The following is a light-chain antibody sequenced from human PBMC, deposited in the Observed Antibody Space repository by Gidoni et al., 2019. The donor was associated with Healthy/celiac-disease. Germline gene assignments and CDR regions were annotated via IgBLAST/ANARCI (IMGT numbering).Light chain of an antibody. CDR1: QSVSSY. Sequence: ESVLTQSPATLSLSPGERATLSCRASQSVSSYLAWYQQKPGQAPRLLIYDASNRATGIPARFSGSGSGTDFTLTISSLEPEDFVVYYCQQRSNWPPVFTFGPGTKVDIK. J-gene: IGKJ3*01. CDR2: DAS. V-gene: IGKV3-11*01. CDR3: QQRSNWPPVFT.